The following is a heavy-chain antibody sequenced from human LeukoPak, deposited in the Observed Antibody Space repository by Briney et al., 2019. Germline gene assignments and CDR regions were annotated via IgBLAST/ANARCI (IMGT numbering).Heavy chain of an antibody. CDR3: ARRAGAYSHPYDY. CDR2: INSEGSST. D-gene: IGHD4/OR15-4a*01. CDR1: GFTFSSYW. J-gene: IGHJ4*02. V-gene: IGHV3-74*01. Sequence: GSLRLSCAASGFTFSSYWIHWVRQAPGKGLVWVSRINSEGSSTSYADSVKGRFTISRDNSKNTLYLQMNSLRAEDTAVYYCARRAGAYSHPYDYWGQGTLVTVSS.